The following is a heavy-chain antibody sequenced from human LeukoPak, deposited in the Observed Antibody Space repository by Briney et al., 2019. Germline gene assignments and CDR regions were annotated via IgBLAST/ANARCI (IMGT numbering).Heavy chain of an antibody. CDR1: GGSFSGHF. D-gene: IGHD6-13*01. CDR3: ARALAAAVIN. J-gene: IGHJ1*01. Sequence: PSETLFLTCGVFGGSFSGHFYSWIRQSPGKGLEWIGEITHRGSINYNPSLKSRAALSVDTSKNQFSLKLTSVTAADIGVYYCARALAAAVINWGQGTLVTVSS. CDR2: ITHRGSI. V-gene: IGHV4-34*01.